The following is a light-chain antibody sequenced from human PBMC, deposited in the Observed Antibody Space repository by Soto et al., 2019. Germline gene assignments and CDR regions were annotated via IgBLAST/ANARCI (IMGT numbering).Light chain of an antibody. J-gene: IGKJ4*01. CDR3: QQYNSNPLT. CDR1: QSFSTW. V-gene: IGKV1-5*03. Sequence: DLQMTQSPSTLSASVGDRVTITCRASQSFSTWLAWYQQKPGKSPNLLIYKTSILESGVPSRFRGSGSVTEFTLTISSLQPDDFATYYCQQYNSNPLTFGGGTKVEIK. CDR2: KTS.